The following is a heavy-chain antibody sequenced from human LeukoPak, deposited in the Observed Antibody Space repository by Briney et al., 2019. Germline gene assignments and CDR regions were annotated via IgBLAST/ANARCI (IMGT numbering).Heavy chain of an antibody. D-gene: IGHD6-6*01. Sequence: ASVKVSCKASGYTFTSYGISWVRQAPGQGLEWMGWISAYNGSTNYAQKLQGRVTMTTDTSTSTAYMELRSLRSDDTAVYYCARDSSSPEGGYYYYYYGMDVWGQGTTVTVSS. CDR2: ISAYNGST. CDR1: GYTFTSYG. CDR3: ARDSSSPEGGYYYYYYGMDV. V-gene: IGHV1-18*01. J-gene: IGHJ6*02.